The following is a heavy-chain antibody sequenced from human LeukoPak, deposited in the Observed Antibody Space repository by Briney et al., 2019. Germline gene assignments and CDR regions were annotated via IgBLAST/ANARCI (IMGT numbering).Heavy chain of an antibody. D-gene: IGHD4-23*01. CDR1: GFSVGSNY. CDR2: IYSGGNT. J-gene: IGHJ4*02. V-gene: IGHV3-66*01. Sequence: GGSLRLSCAASGFSVGSNYMSWVRQAPGKGLEWVSIIYSGGNTYYADSVRGRFSLSRDISKNTIYLQMNNLRADDTAVYYCARDRRMTTVVTSSFGYWGQGTLVTVSS. CDR3: ARDRRMTTVVTSSFGY.